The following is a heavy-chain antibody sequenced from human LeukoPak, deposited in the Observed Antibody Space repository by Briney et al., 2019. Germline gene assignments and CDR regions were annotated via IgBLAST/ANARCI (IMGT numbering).Heavy chain of an antibody. V-gene: IGHV3-30*02. D-gene: IGHD2-2*01. Sequence: GGSLRLSYAASGFTFTNYGMHWVRLAPGKGLEWETCIRYDGSNKYYADSVKGRFTISRDNSKNTLYLQMNSLRAEDTAVYYCAKDEDIVVVPAAKSYYYYMDVWGKGTTVTVSS. CDR2: IRYDGSNK. CDR3: AKDEDIVVVPAAKSYYYYMDV. CDR1: GFTFTNYG. J-gene: IGHJ6*03.